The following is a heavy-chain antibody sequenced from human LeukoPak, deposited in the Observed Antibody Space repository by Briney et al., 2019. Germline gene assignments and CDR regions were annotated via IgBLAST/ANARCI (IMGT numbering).Heavy chain of an antibody. V-gene: IGHV3-21*01. D-gene: IGHD2-2*01. J-gene: IGHJ4*02. Sequence: GGSLRLSCAASGFTFSTHSMNWVRQAPGKGLEWVSSISISSSSIYYADSMKGRFTISRDNAKNSLYLQMNSLRAEDTAVYYCARVQRGYCSSTSCYYFDFWGQGTLVTVSS. CDR2: ISISSSSI. CDR1: GFTFSTHS. CDR3: ARVQRGYCSSTSCYYFDF.